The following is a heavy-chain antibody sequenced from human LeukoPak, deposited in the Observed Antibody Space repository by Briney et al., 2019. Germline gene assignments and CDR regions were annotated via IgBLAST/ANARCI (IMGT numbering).Heavy chain of an antibody. D-gene: IGHD3-3*01. CDR1: GFTFISFG. Sequence: GGSLRLSCAASGFTFISFGMIWVRQAPGKGLEWVSSISSSSSYIYYADSVKGRFTISRDNAKNSLYLQMNSLRAEDTAVYYCARDKTYYDFWSGYYPLDYWGQGTLVTVSS. CDR3: ARDKTYYDFWSGYYPLDY. J-gene: IGHJ4*02. CDR2: ISSSSSYI. V-gene: IGHV3-21*01.